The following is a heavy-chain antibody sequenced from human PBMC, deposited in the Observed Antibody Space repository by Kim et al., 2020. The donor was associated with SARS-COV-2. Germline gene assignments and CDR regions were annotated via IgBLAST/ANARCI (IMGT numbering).Heavy chain of an antibody. CDR2: ISYDGSNK. CDR3: AKDPYGSGSYYTFDY. J-gene: IGHJ4*02. D-gene: IGHD3-10*01. Sequence: GGSLRLSCATSGFTFSSYGMHWVRQAPGKGLEWVAVISYDGSNKYYADSVKGRFTISRDNSKNTLYVQMNSLRAEDTAVYYCAKDPYGSGSYYTFDYWGQGTLVTVSS. CDR1: GFTFSSYG. V-gene: IGHV3-30*18.